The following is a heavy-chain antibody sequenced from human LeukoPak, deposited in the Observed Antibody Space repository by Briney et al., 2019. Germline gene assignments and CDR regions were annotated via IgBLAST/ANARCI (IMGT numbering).Heavy chain of an antibody. J-gene: IGHJ4*02. V-gene: IGHV3-30-3*01. CDR3: ARDPSAGQFDY. Sequence: GGSLRLSCAASGFTFSGYAMHWVRQAPGKGLEWVAVISYDGSNKYYADSVKGRFTISRDNSKNTLYLQMNSLRAEDTAVYYCARDPSAGQFDYWGQGTLVTVSS. CDR2: ISYDGSNK. CDR1: GFTFSGYA.